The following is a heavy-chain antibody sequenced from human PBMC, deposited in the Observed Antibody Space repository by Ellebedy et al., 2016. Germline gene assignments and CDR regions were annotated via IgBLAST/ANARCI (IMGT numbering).Heavy chain of an antibody. Sequence: ASVKVSCKVSGYTLTELSMHWVRQAPGKGLEWMGGFDPEDGETIYAQKFQGRVTMTEDTSTDTAYMELSSLRSEDTAVYYCATKGLLWPYDWFDPWGQGTLVTVSS. CDR2: FDPEDGET. CDR3: ATKGLLWPYDWFDP. D-gene: IGHD3-10*01. CDR1: GYTLTELS. V-gene: IGHV1-24*01. J-gene: IGHJ5*02.